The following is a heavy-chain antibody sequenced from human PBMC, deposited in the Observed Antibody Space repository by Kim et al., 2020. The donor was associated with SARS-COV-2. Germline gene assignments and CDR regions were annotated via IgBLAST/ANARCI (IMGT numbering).Heavy chain of an antibody. V-gene: IGHV5-10-1*01. J-gene: IGHJ4*02. D-gene: IGHD1-26*01. CDR3: ARGVGAYPYYFDY. CDR2: IDPSDSYT. Sequence: GESLKISCKGSGYSFTSYWISWVRQMPGKGLEWMGRIDPSDSYTNYSPSFQGHVTISADKSISTAYLQWSSLKASDTAMYYCARGVGAYPYYFDYWGQGTLVTVSS. CDR1: GYSFTSYW.